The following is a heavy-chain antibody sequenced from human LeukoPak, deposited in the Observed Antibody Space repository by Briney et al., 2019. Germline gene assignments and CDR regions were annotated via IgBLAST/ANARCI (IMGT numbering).Heavy chain of an antibody. CDR3: ARDPQQLWPRGYFDY. CDR1: GGSFSGYY. D-gene: IGHD5-18*01. Sequence: KTSETLSLTCAVYGGSFSGYYWSWIRQPPGKGLEWIGEINHSGSTNYNPSLKSRVTISVDTSKNQFSLKLSSVTAADTAVYYCARDPQQLWPRGYFDYWGQGTLVTVSS. J-gene: IGHJ4*02. V-gene: IGHV4-34*01. CDR2: INHSGST.